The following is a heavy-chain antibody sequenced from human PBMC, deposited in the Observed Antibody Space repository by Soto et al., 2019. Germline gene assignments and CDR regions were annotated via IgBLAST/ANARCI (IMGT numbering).Heavy chain of an antibody. Sequence: GESLKISCKGSGYSFTSYWIGWVRQMPGKGLEWMGIIYPGDSDTRYSPSFQGQVTISADKSISTAYLQWSSLKASDTAMYYCARHIYLLDPYIAARRPNYYYGMDVWGQGTTVTVSS. CDR3: ARHIYLLDPYIAARRPNYYYGMDV. CDR2: IYPGDSDT. D-gene: IGHD6-6*01. V-gene: IGHV5-51*01. CDR1: GYSFTSYW. J-gene: IGHJ6*02.